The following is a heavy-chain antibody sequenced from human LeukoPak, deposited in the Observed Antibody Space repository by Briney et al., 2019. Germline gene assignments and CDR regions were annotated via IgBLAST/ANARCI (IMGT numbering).Heavy chain of an antibody. V-gene: IGHV3-30*18. J-gene: IGHJ5*02. D-gene: IGHD3-10*01. CDR3: AKDFKSDGSGVNWFDP. Sequence: GGSLRLSCAASGFIFSSYGMHWVRQAPGKGLEWVAVISYDGGNKYYVDSVKGRFTISRDNSKNTLYLQMNSLRAEDTAVYYCAKDFKSDGSGVNWFDPWGQGTLVTVSS. CDR1: GFIFSSYG. CDR2: ISYDGGNK.